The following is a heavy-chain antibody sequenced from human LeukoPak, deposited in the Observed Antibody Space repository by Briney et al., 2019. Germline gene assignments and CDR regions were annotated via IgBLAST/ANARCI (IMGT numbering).Heavy chain of an antibody. CDR2: ISHRGST. CDR3: ARGLPTYNWFDP. V-gene: IGHV4-34*01. Sequence: SETLSLTCAVYGGSFSGYYWSWIRQPPGEGLERIGEISHRGSTNYNPSLKSRVTISVDTSKNQFSLKLSSVTAADTAVYYCARGLPTYNWFDPWGQGTLVTVSS. CDR1: GGSFSGYY. D-gene: IGHD2-21*02. J-gene: IGHJ5*02.